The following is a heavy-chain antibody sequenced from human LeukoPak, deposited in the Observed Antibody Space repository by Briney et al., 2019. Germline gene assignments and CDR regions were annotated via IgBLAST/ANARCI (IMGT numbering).Heavy chain of an antibody. V-gene: IGHV3-23*01. CDR3: AKGPHRVVVVVALDY. Sequence: GGSLRLSCAASGFTFSSYAMSWVRQAPGKGLEWVSAISGSGGSTYYADSVKGRFTISRDNSKNTPYLQMNSLRAEDTAVYYCAKGPHRVVVVVALDYWGQGTLVTVSS. CDR2: ISGSGGST. CDR1: GFTFSSYA. J-gene: IGHJ4*02. D-gene: IGHD2-15*01.